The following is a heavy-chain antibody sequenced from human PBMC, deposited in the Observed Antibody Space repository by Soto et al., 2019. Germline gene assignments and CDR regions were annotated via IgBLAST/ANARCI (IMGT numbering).Heavy chain of an antibody. CDR3: AASRSGYDSYYDSSGSIDY. V-gene: IGHV4-30-2*01. CDR1: GGSISSGGYS. CDR2: IYHSGST. J-gene: IGHJ4*02. Sequence: PSETLSLTCAVSGGSISSGGYSWSWIRQPPGKGLEWIGYIYHSGSTYYNPSLKSRVTISVDRSKNQFSLKLSSVTAADTAVYYCAASRSGYDSYYDSSGSIDYWGQGTLVTVSS. D-gene: IGHD3-22*01.